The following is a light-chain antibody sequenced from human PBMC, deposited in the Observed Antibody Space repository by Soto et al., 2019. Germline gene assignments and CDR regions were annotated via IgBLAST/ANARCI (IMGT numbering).Light chain of an antibody. J-gene: IGKJ2*01. Sequence: DIQMTQSPSTLSASVGDRVSITCRASQSLNSWLAWYQQKPGKAPKLLIYKTSTLESGVPSRFSGSGFGTEFTLTISNLQPDDFATYYCQQYNTYSFXQGTKVDIK. V-gene: IGKV1-5*03. CDR3: QQYNTYS. CDR1: QSLNSW. CDR2: KTS.